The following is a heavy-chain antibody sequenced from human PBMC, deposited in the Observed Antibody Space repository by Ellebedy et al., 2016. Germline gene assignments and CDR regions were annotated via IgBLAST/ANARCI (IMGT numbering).Heavy chain of an antibody. J-gene: IGHJ3*02. CDR3: ATSLRLGTIDI. V-gene: IGHV1-69*13. D-gene: IGHD7-27*01. Sequence: ASVKVSCKASGGTFNSRYISWVRQAPGQGLEWMGGTIPIFDATYYAQKFQARVTITADESTGTAYMDLRGLTSDDTALYFCATSLRLGTIDIWGLGTMVIVS. CDR1: GGTFNSRY. CDR2: TIPIFDAT.